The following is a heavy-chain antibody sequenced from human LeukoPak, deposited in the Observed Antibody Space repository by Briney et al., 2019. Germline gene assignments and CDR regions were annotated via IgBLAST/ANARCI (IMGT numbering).Heavy chain of an antibody. CDR1: GGSISSSSNY. D-gene: IGHD5-12*01. Sequence: SETLSLTCTVSGGSISSSSNYWGWIRQPPGRGLEWIGSIYYSGGTYYNPSLKSRVTISVDKSKNQFSLKLSSVTAADTAVYYCASALLSGYPDYWGQGTLVTVSS. V-gene: IGHV4-39*07. J-gene: IGHJ4*02. CDR3: ASALLSGYPDY. CDR2: IYYSGGT.